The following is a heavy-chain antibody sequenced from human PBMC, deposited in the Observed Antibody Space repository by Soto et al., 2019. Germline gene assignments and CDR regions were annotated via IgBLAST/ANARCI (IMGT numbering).Heavy chain of an antibody. CDR1: GYTFTSYA. CDR2: INAGNGNT. D-gene: IGHD3-16*01. Sequence: ASVKVSCKASGYTFTSYAMHWVRQAPGQRLEWMGWINAGNGNTKYSQKFQGRVTITRDTSASTAYMELSSLRSEDTAMYYCARHYDNSPNRAFQRWGQGTLVTVSS. V-gene: IGHV1-3*01. J-gene: IGHJ1*01. CDR3: ARHYDNSPNRAFQR.